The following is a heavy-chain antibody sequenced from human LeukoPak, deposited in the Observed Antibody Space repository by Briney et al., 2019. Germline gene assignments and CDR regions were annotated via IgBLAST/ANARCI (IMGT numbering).Heavy chain of an antibody. CDR3: ARAIVGATGFDY. D-gene: IGHD1-26*01. CDR2: ISGSGNRT. J-gene: IGHJ4*02. V-gene: IGHV3-23*01. Sequence: GGSLRLSCAASGFTFSSYAMSWVRQAPGKGLEWVSSISGSGNRTYYADSVKGRFTISRDNSKNTLFLHMNSLRAEDTAVYYCARAIVGATGFDYWGREPWSPSPQ. CDR1: GFTFSSYA.